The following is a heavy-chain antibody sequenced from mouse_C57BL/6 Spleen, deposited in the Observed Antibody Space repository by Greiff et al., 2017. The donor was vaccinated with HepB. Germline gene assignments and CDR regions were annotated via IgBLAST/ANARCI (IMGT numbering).Heavy chain of an antibody. CDR2: INPNNGGT. Sequence: VQLQQSGPELVKPGASVKISCKASGYTFTDYYMNWVKQSHGKSLEWIGDINPNNGGTSYNQKFKGKATLTVDKSSSTAYMELRSLTSEDSAVYYCARVLITTVVSDWYFDVWGTGTTVTVSS. V-gene: IGHV1-26*01. D-gene: IGHD1-1*01. J-gene: IGHJ1*03. CDR1: GYTFTDYY. CDR3: ARVLITTVVSDWYFDV.